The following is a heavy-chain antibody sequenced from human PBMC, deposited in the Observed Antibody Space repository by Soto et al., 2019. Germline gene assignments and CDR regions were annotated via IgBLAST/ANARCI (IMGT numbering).Heavy chain of an antibody. V-gene: IGHV3-23*01. J-gene: IGHJ4*01. D-gene: IGHD6-19*01. CDR2: IIGSGDSA. CDR1: GFTFRSYA. CDR3: VKDRAFSTVAGADR. Sequence: PGGSLRLFCTVSGFTFRSYAMNWVRQAPGGGLEWVSNIIGSGDSASYAASVKGRFTISRDNSQNTLFLQMDSLRVDDTATYYCVKDRAFSTVAGADRWGQGPLVTVSS.